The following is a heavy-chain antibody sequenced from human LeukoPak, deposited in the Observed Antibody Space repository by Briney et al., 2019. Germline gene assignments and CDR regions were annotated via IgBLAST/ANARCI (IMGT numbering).Heavy chain of an antibody. D-gene: IGHD4-23*01. CDR2: INPNSGGT. J-gene: IGHJ4*02. CDR1: GYTFTGYY. Sequence: GASVKVSCKASGYTFTGYYMHWVRQAPGQGLEWMGWINPNSGGTNYAQKFQGRVTMTRDTSISTAYMELSRLRSDDTALYYCAKETDYGGNRVFENWGQGTLVTVSS. CDR3: AKETDYGGNRVFEN. V-gene: IGHV1-2*02.